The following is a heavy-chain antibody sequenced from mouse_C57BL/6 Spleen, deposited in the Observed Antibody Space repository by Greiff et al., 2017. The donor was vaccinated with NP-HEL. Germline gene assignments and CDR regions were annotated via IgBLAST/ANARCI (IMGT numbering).Heavy chain of an antibody. D-gene: IGHD1-1*01. V-gene: IGHV5-17*01. Sequence: EVMLVESGGGLVKPGGSLKLSCAASGFTFSDYGMHWVRQAPETGLEWVAYISRGSSTIYYADTVKGRFTISRDNAKNTLFLQMTSLRSADTAMDYCARPGGSSYYYDMDYWGQGTSVTVSS. CDR3: ARPGGSSYYYDMDY. CDR2: ISRGSSTI. CDR1: GFTFSDYG. J-gene: IGHJ4*01.